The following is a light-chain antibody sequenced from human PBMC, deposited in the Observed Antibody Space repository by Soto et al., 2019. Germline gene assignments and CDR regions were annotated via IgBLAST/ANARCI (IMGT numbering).Light chain of an antibody. CDR1: ESISSY. CDR3: QQRSKWPLT. Sequence: EIVLTQSPATLSLSPGERATLSCRASESISSYLAWYQQRPGQAPSLPIYDASNRATGIPARFSGSGSGTDFTLTIDNLEPEDFAVYYCQQRSKWPLTFGGGTKVEI. V-gene: IGKV3-11*01. CDR2: DAS. J-gene: IGKJ4*01.